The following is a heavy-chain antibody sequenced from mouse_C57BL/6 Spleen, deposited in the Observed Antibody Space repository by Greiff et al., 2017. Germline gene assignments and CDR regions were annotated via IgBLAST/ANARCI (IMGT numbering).Heavy chain of an antibody. D-gene: IGHD2-2*01. CDR2: ISYDGSN. CDR1: GYSITSGYY. V-gene: IGHV3-6*01. Sequence: EVQLQESGPGLVKPSQSLSLTCSVTGYSITSGYYWNWIRQFPGNKLEWMGYISYDGSNNYNPSLKNRISITRDTSKNQFFLKLNSVTTEDTATYYCAGGYPYYAMDYWGQGTSVTVSS. CDR3: AGGYPYYAMDY. J-gene: IGHJ4*01.